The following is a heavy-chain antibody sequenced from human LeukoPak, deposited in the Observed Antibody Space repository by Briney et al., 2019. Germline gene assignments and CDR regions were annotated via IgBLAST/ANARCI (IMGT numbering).Heavy chain of an antibody. CDR1: GFTFSSYA. V-gene: IGHV3-23*01. Sequence: GSLRLSCAASGFTFSSYAMSWVRQVPGKGLEWVSAISGSGGSTYYADSVKGRFTISRDNSKNTLYLQMNSLRAEDTAVYYCAKEDRRITIFGVVTNWFDPWGQGTLVTVSS. CDR3: AKEDRRITIFGVVTNWFDP. D-gene: IGHD3-3*01. J-gene: IGHJ5*02. CDR2: ISGSGGST.